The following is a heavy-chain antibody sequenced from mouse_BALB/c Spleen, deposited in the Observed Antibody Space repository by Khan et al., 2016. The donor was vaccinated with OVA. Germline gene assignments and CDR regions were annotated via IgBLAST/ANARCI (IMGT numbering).Heavy chain of an antibody. Sequence: EVELVESGGGLVKPGGSLKLSCAASGFTFSSYTMSWVRQTPEKRLEWVATISSGGTYTYYVDSVEGRFTLSRDNAKNTLSLEMTSLKSEDTAIYDCTRGEGYYGNPYAIDFWGQGTSVTGSS. V-gene: IGHV5-6-4*01. J-gene: IGHJ4*01. CDR3: TRGEGYYGNPYAIDF. D-gene: IGHD2-1*01. CDR2: ISSGGTYT. CDR1: GFTFSSYT.